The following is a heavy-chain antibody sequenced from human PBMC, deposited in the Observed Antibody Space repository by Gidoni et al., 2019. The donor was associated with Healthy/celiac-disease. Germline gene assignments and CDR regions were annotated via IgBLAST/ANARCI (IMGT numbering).Heavy chain of an antibody. CDR3: ARHGRLLWFRESYYFDY. Sequence: EVQLVQSGAEVKKPGESLRISCKGSGYSFTSSWISWVRQMPGKGLEWMGRIDPSDSYTNYSPSFQGHVTISADKSISTAYLQWSSLKASDTAMYYCARHGRLLWFRESYYFDYWGQGTLVTVSS. CDR1: GYSFTSSW. D-gene: IGHD3-10*01. J-gene: IGHJ4*02. CDR2: IDPSDSYT. V-gene: IGHV5-10-1*01.